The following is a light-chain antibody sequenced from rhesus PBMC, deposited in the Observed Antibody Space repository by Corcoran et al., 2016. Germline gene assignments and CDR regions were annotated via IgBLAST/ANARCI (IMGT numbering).Light chain of an antibody. V-gene: IGKV1-22*01. J-gene: IGKJ1*01. CDR1: QGISSW. CDR3: LQYSSSPWT. CDR2: KAS. Sequence: DIQMTQSPSSLSASVGDTVTITCQASQGISSWLAWYQQKPGKAHKLLINKASILQSGVPSRFSGSGSGAAFTLPINSLQPEDFATYYCLQYSSSPWTFDQGTKVEIK.